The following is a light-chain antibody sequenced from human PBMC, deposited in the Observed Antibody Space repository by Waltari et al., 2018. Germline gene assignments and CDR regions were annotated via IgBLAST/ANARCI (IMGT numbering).Light chain of an antibody. V-gene: IGKV4-1*01. CDR3: LQYFDVPQT. CDR1: QSVFLSSNNKNY. Sequence: QSVFLSSNNKNYVAWYQHKPGQPPKLLIYWASIREAGVPDRFTGSGSGTQFTLTISSLQAEDVAVYFCLQYFDVPQTFGQGTKLEI. J-gene: IGKJ2*01. CDR2: WAS.